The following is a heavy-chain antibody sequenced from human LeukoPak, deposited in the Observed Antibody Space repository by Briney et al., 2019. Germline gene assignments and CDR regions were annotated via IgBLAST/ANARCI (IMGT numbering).Heavy chain of an antibody. V-gene: IGHV3-30*18. D-gene: IGHD3-22*01. J-gene: IGHJ3*01. Sequence: GGSLRLSCAASGFTFSSYGMHWVRQAPGKGLEWVAVISYDGSNKYYADSVKGRFTISRDNSKNTLYLQMNSLRAEDTAVYYCAKDHSQTYYYDSSGYDAWGQGTMVTVSS. CDR3: AKDHSQTYYYDSSGYDA. CDR2: ISYDGSNK. CDR1: GFTFSSYG.